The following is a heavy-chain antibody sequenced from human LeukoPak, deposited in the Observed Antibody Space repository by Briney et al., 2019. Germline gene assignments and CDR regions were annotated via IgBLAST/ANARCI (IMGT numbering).Heavy chain of an antibody. J-gene: IGHJ4*02. CDR3: ARGFRTYYYGSGSYQYYFDY. CDR1: GYTFTGYY. CDR2: INPNSGGT. D-gene: IGHD3-10*01. V-gene: IGHV1-2*04. Sequence: GASVKVSCKASGYTFTGYYMHWVRQAPGQGLEWMGWINPNSGGTNYAQKFQGWVTMTRDTSISTAYMELSRLRSDDTAVYYCARGFRTYYYGSGSYQYYFDYWGQGTLVTVSS.